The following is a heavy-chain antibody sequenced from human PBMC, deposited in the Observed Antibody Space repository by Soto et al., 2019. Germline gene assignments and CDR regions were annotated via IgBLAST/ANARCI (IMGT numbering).Heavy chain of an antibody. CDR3: ARELARYYDFWSGYLNNFVD. D-gene: IGHD3-3*01. Sequence: EVQLVESGGGLVQPGGSLRLSCAASGFTFSSYNMNWVRQAPGKGLEWLSYITSGRTTIYYADSVKGRFTISRDNAKNSLNLPMNRLRADDTAVYYCARELARYYDFWSGYLNNFVDWGQGTLVTVSS. CDR2: ITSGRTTI. CDR1: GFTFSSYN. J-gene: IGHJ4*02. V-gene: IGHV3-48*01.